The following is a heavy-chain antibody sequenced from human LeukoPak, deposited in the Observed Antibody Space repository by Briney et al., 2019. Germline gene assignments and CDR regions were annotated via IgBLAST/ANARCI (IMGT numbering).Heavy chain of an antibody. CDR3: ARHRQYDADVFDI. CDR1: GGSISSYY. CDR2: ISYSGST. J-gene: IGHJ3*02. Sequence: PSETLSLTCTVSGGSISSYYWNWIRQPPGKGQEWIGYISYSGSTKYNPSLKSRVTISIDTSKKQFSLNLSSVTAADTAVYYCARHRQYDADVFDIWGQGTMVTVSS. V-gene: IGHV4-59*08. D-gene: IGHD2-8*01.